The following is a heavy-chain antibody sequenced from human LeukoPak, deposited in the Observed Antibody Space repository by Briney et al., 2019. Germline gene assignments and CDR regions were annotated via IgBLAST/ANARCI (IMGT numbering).Heavy chain of an antibody. V-gene: IGHV4-38-2*02. J-gene: IGHJ4*02. CDR2: IYHSGST. Sequence: PSETLSLTCTVSGYSISSGYYWGWIRQPPGKGLEWIGSIYHSGSTYYNPSLKSRVTISVDTSKNQFSLKLSSVTAADTAVYYCATRGWGGGGGGSSDYWGQGTLVTVSS. CDR3: ATRGWGGGGGGSSDY. D-gene: IGHD3-16*01. CDR1: GYSISSGYY.